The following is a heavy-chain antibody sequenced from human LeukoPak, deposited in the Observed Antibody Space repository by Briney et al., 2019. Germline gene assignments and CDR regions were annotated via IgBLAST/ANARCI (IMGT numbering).Heavy chain of an antibody. J-gene: IGHJ5*02. V-gene: IGHV4-34*01. Sequence: SETLSLTCAVYGGSFSGYYWSWMRQPPGKGLEWIGEINHSGSTNYNPSLKSRVTISVDTSKNQFSLKLSSVTAADTAVYYCAQRIQLWLGGWFDPWGQGTLVTVSS. CDR3: AQRIQLWLGGWFDP. CDR1: GGSFSGYY. CDR2: INHSGST. D-gene: IGHD5-18*01.